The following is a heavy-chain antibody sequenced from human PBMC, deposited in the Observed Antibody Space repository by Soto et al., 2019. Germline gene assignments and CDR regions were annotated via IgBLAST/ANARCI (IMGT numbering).Heavy chain of an antibody. CDR2: IFTNDEK. V-gene: IGHV2-26*01. Sequence: SGPTLVNPTETLTLTCTVPGFSLRSARMGVSWIRQPPGKALEWLAHIFTNDEKLYSTSLKSRVTISKDTSKRQVVLTMTKMDPVDTATYYCSRQLYYYDTSGYYYDYWGQGTLVTVSS. CDR1: GFSLRSARMG. J-gene: IGHJ4*02. D-gene: IGHD3-22*01. CDR3: SRQLYYYDTSGYYYDY.